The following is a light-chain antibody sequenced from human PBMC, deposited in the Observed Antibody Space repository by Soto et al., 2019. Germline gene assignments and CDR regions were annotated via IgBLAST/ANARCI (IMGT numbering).Light chain of an antibody. CDR3: CSYTSASTVV. V-gene: IGLV2-14*01. J-gene: IGLJ2*01. Sequence: QSVLTQPASVSGFPGQSITISCTGSSSDVGGYNYVSWYQHHPGKAPKVMIYEVSNRPSGGSDRFSGSKSGNTASLTISGLQAEDEADYYCCSYTSASTVVFGGGTKLTVL. CDR1: SSDVGGYNY. CDR2: EVS.